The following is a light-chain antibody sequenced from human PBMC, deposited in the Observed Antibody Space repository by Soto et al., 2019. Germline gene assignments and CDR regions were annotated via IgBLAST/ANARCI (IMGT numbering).Light chain of an antibody. CDR1: SSDIGGYNF. J-gene: IGLJ2*01. CDR2: DVT. V-gene: IGLV2-8*01. CDR3: SSSGGVNKLL. Sequence: QSVLTQPPSASGSPGQSVTISCTGTSSDIGGYNFVYWYQQHPGKAPKLMIYDVTKRPSGVHYRFSGSKSGNTASLTVSGLQAEDEADYYCSSSGGVNKLLFGGGTKLTVL.